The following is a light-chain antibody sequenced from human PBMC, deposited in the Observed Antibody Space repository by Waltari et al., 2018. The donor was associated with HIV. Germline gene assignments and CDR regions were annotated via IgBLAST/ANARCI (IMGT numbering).Light chain of an antibody. CDR3: QQYYTTPYT. CDR2: WSS. V-gene: IGKV4-1*01. CDR1: QSGLYTSKNKNY. J-gene: IGKJ4*01. Sequence: DIVMTQSPGSLAVSLGDSATIHCKSIQSGLYTSKNKNYVSWYQQKAGQPPRVLIYWSSTRASGIPERFSGSGSGTDFTLTIDRLQPEDVAVYFCQQYYTTPYTFGGGTRVEIK.